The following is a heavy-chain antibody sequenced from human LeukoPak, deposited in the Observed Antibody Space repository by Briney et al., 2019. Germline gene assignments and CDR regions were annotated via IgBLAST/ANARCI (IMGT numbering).Heavy chain of an antibody. Sequence: GESLQISCKGSGYSFTSYWIGWVRQMPGKGLEWMGIIYPGDSDTRYSPSFQGQVTISADKSIGTAYLQWSSLKASDTAMYYCARTTGCSSTSCYAGDNYYYYMDVWGKGTTVTVSS. V-gene: IGHV5-51*01. D-gene: IGHD2-2*01. CDR3: ARTTGCSSTSCYAGDNYYYYMDV. CDR2: IYPGDSDT. J-gene: IGHJ6*03. CDR1: GYSFTSYW.